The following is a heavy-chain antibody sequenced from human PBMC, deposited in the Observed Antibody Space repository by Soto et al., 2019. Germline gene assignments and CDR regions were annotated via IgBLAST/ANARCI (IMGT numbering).Heavy chain of an antibody. CDR2: ISAYNGNT. CDR3: ARVAVPYGDQTYYFDY. CDR1: GYTFTSYG. Sequence: QVQLVQSGAEVKKPGASVKVSCKASGYTFTSYGISWVRQAPGQGLEWMGWISAYNGNTNYAQKLQGRVTRTTDTSPSTAYMELRRLSSDDTAVYYCARVAVPYGDQTYYFDYWGQGPLVTVSS. J-gene: IGHJ4*02. V-gene: IGHV1-18*01. D-gene: IGHD4-17*01.